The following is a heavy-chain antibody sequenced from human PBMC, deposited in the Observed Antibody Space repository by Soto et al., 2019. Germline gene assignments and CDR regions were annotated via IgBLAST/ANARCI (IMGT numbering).Heavy chain of an antibody. CDR2: VSASGGGT. J-gene: IGHJ6*02. Sequence: EVQLLESGGGLVQPGGSLRLSCAASGFTFSSYAMNWVRQAPGKGLEWVAGVSASGGGTSYADSVKGRFTISRDNSKDTLYLKRNSLRAENTAVYYCAKSSSRAHYYAMDVWGQGTTVTVFS. CDR1: GFTFSSYA. CDR3: AKSSSRAHYYAMDV. D-gene: IGHD2-2*01. V-gene: IGHV3-23*01.